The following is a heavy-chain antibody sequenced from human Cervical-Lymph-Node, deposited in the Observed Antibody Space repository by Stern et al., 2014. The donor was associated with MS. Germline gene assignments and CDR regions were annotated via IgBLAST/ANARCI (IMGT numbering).Heavy chain of an antibody. Sequence: QVQLVESGAEVKRPESSEKVSCKASGGSLSTLDISWVRQAPGQGLEWVGEIMPLFGTANYAQKFKGRLTITADESTSTVYMELSSLKSEDTAIYFCARHQAGIAANWGQGTLVTVTS. J-gene: IGHJ4*02. CDR3: ARHQAGIAAN. D-gene: IGHD6-13*01. CDR1: GGSLSTLD. CDR2: IMPLFGTA. V-gene: IGHV1-69*19.